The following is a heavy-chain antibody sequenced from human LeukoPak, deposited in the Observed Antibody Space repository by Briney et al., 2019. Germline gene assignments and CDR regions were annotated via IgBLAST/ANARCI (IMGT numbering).Heavy chain of an antibody. CDR1: GYTFTGYY. CDR3: ARGNDYSDYAY. J-gene: IGHJ4*02. CDR2: IDPNSGGT. D-gene: IGHD4-11*01. Sequence: ASVKVSCKASGYTFTGYYMHWVRQAPGQGLEWMGWIDPNSGGTNYAQKFQGRVTMTTDTSTSTAYMELRSLRSDDTAVYYCARGNDYSDYAYWGQGTLVTVSS. V-gene: IGHV1-2*02.